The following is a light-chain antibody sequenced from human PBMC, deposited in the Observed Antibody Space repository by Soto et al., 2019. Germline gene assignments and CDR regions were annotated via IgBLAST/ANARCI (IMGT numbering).Light chain of an antibody. Sequence: EIVMTQYPATLSVSPGERSTLSCRASQSVSSNLTWYQQKPGQAPRLLIYGASTRATGIPARFSGSGSGTEFTLTIRSLQSEDFAVYYCQQYNNWPPGTFGQGTKGDIK. V-gene: IGKV3-15*01. CDR2: GAS. J-gene: IGKJ1*01. CDR3: QQYNNWPPGT. CDR1: QSVSSN.